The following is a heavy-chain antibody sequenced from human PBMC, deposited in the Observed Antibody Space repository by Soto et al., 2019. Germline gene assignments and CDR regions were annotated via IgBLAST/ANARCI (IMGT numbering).Heavy chain of an antibody. V-gene: IGHV3-23*01. J-gene: IGHJ4*02. CDR2: ISGSDGST. CDR3: AKDYDFWSGYYTPFDY. Sequence: EVQLLESGGGLVQPGGSLRLSCAASGFTLRNYVMNWVRQAPGKGLEWVSAISGSDGSTYYADSVRGRFTISRDNSKNTLYLQMNSLGAEDTAVYYCAKDYDFWSGYYTPFDYWGQGTLVTVSS. D-gene: IGHD3-3*01. CDR1: GFTLRNYV.